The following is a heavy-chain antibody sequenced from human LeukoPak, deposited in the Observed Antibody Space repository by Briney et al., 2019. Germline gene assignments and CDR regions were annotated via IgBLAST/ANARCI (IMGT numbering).Heavy chain of an antibody. V-gene: IGHV3-23*01. D-gene: IGHD1-26*01. CDR2: ISPSDST. Sequence: GGSLRLSCAASGLTFSIYAMSWVRQAPGKGLEWVSAISPSDSTYYADSVKGRFTISRDNSKNTLYLQMNSLRAEDTAVYYCAKAGSYSYFDYWGQGALVTVSS. CDR1: GLTFSIYA. CDR3: AKAGSYSYFDY. J-gene: IGHJ4*02.